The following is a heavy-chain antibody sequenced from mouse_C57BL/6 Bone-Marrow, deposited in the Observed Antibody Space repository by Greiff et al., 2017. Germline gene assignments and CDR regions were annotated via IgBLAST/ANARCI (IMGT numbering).Heavy chain of an antibody. CDR1: GYTFTDYY. Sequence: VQLKHSGPELVKPGASVKISCKASGYTFTDYYMNWVKQSHGKSLEWIGDINPNNGGTSYNQKFKGKATLTVDKSSSTAYMELRSLTSEDSAVYYCARRYYGSSVYWYFDVWGTGTTVTVSS. J-gene: IGHJ1*03. CDR3: ARRYYGSSVYWYFDV. CDR2: INPNNGGT. V-gene: IGHV1-26*01. D-gene: IGHD1-1*01.